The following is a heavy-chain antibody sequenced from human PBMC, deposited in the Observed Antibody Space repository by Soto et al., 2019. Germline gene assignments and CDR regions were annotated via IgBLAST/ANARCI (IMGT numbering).Heavy chain of an antibody. CDR1: GFSLSTSGVG. V-gene: IGHV2-5*02. Sequence: SGPTLVKPTQTLTLTCTFSGFSLSTSGVGVGWIRQPPGKALEWLALIYWDDDKRYSPSLKSRLTITKDTSKNQVVLTMTNMDPVDTATYYCAHSVLGYSSGEVNWFDPWGQGTLVTVSS. J-gene: IGHJ5*02. D-gene: IGHD6-19*01. CDR2: IYWDDDK. CDR3: AHSVLGYSSGEVNWFDP.